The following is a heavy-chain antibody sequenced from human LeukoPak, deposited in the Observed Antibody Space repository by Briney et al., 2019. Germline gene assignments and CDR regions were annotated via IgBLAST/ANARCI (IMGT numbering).Heavy chain of an antibody. CDR1: GYTFNNYG. V-gene: IGHV1-18*01. CDR3: ARVTIAAAGYFWFDP. Sequence: ASVKVSCKASGYTFNNYGISWVRQAPGQGLEWMGWISAYNGNTNYAQKLQGRVTMTTDTSTSTAYMELRSLRSDDTAVYYCARVTIAAAGYFWFDPWGQGTLVTVSS. D-gene: IGHD6-13*01. J-gene: IGHJ5*02. CDR2: ISAYNGNT.